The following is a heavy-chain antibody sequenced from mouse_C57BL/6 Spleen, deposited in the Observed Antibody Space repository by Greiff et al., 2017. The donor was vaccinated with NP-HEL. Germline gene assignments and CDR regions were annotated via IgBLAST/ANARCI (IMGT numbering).Heavy chain of an antibody. CDR3: ARQDYGSSYSFDY. J-gene: IGHJ2*01. CDR1: GYTFTDYY. Sequence: VQLVESGAELVRPGASVKLSCKASGYTFTDYYINWVKQRPGQGLEWIARIYPGSGNTYYNEKFKGKATLTAEKSSSTAYMQLSSLTSEDSAVYFCARQDYGSSYSFDYWGQGTTLTVSS. V-gene: IGHV1-76*01. D-gene: IGHD1-1*01. CDR2: IYPGSGNT.